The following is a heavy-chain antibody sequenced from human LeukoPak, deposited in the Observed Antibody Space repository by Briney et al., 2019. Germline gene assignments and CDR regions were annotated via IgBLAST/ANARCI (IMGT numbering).Heavy chain of an antibody. V-gene: IGHV4-39*01. CDR1: GGSTSSSSYY. J-gene: IGHJ1*01. D-gene: IGHD1-7*01. CDR2: IYSSGTT. CDR3: VQNIPGTIEH. Sequence: PSETLSLTCTVSGGSTSSSSYYWGWIRQPPGKGLECIGNIYSSGTTYYNPSLKSRVTISIDTSKSQFSLRLSSVTAADTAVYYCVQNIPGTIEHWGQGTLVTVSS.